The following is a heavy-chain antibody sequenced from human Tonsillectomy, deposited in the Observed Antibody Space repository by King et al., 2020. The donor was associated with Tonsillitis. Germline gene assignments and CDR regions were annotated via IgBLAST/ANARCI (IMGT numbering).Heavy chain of an antibody. Sequence: VQLVESGGGVVQPGRSLRLSCAASGFTFSTYGIHWVRQAPGKGLEWVALISYDGSNKYYADPVRGRFTISRDTSKNTVYLQMNSLRAEDTAVYYCARAYYYETSRPPDYWGQGTLITVSS. CDR2: ISYDGSNK. D-gene: IGHD3-22*01. CDR3: ARAYYYETSRPPDY. CDR1: GFTFSTYG. J-gene: IGHJ4*02. V-gene: IGHV3-33*05.